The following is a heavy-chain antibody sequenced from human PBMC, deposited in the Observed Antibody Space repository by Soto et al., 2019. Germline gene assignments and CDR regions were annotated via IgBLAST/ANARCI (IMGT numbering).Heavy chain of an antibody. CDR1: GGTFSSYA. J-gene: IGHJ4*02. V-gene: IGHV1-69*13. Sequence: SVKVSCKAPGGTFSSYAISWVRQAPGQGLEWMGGIIPIFGTANYAQKFQGRVTITADESTSTAYMELSSLRSEDTAVYYCARLYYYDSSGYWNFDYWGQGTLVTVSS. CDR2: IIPIFGTA. CDR3: ARLYYYDSSGYWNFDY. D-gene: IGHD3-22*01.